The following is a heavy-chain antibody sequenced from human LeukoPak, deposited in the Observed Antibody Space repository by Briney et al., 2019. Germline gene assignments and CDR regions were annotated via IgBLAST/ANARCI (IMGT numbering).Heavy chain of an antibody. CDR1: GYTFTSYY. V-gene: IGHV1-46*01. J-gene: IGHJ4*02. CDR2: INPSGGST. Sequence: ASVKVSCKASGYTFTSYYMHWVRQAPGQGLEWMGIINPSGGSTSYALKFQGRVTMTRDTSTSTVYMELSSLRSEDTAVYYCARVSVVVVTQPYYFDYWGQGTLVTVSS. D-gene: IGHD2-21*02. CDR3: ARVSVVVVTQPYYFDY.